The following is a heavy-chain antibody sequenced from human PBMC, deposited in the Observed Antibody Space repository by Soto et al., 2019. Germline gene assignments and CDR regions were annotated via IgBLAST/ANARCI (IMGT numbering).Heavy chain of an antibody. J-gene: IGHJ5*02. CDR2: TYYRSKWYN. CDR3: ARDLGGVVVVPAAIGPYNWFDP. CDR1: GDSVSSNSAA. V-gene: IGHV6-1*01. D-gene: IGHD2-2*01. Sequence: QSQTLSLTCAISGDSVSSNSAAWNWIRQSPSRGLEWLGRTYYRSKWYNDYAVSVKSRITINPDTSKNQFSLQLNSVTPEDTAVYYCARDLGGVVVVPAAIGPYNWFDPWGQGTLVTVSS.